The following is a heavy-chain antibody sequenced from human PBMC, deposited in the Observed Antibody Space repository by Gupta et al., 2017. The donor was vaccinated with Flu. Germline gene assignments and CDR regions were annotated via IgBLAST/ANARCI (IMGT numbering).Heavy chain of an antibody. D-gene: IGHD1-26*01. CDR2: IYTSGST. Sequence: QVQLQESGPGLVKPSQTLSLTCTVSGGSISSGSYYWSWLRQPAGKGLEWIGRIYTSGSTNYNPSLKSRVTISVDTSKNQFSLKLSSVTAADTAVYYCASFWELHGLDYWGQGTLVTVSS. CDR1: GGSISSGSYY. V-gene: IGHV4-61*02. J-gene: IGHJ4*02. CDR3: ASFWELHGLDY.